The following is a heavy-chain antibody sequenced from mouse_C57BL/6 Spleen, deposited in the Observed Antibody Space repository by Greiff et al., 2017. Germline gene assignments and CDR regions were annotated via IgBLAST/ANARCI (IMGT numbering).Heavy chain of an antibody. CDR3: ARSGDYDGGNYAMDY. CDR1: GYTFTSYW. Sequence: QVQLQQPGAELVRPGTSVKLSCKASGYTFTSYWMHWVKQRPGQGLEWIGVIDPSDSYTNYNQKFKGKATLTVDTSSSTAYMQLSSLTSEDSAVYYCARSGDYDGGNYAMDYWGQGTSVTVDS. V-gene: IGHV1-59*01. D-gene: IGHD2-4*01. CDR2: IDPSDSYT. J-gene: IGHJ4*01.